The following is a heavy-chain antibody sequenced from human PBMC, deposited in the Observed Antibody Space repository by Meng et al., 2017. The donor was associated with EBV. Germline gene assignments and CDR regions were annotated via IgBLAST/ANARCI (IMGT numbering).Heavy chain of an antibody. CDR3: ARGPYYYDSSGYYYGEFDP. J-gene: IGHJ5*02. CDR2: MNPNSGNT. CDR1: GYTFTSYD. D-gene: IGHD3-22*01. Sequence: LVASGADVNTPGAPLKFSGKAFGYTFTSYDVKGVQQATGQGLEWMGWMNPNSGNTGYAQKFQGRVTMTRNTSISTAYMELSSLRSEDTAVYYCARGPYYYDSSGYYYGEFDPWGQGTLVTVSS. V-gene: IGHV1-8*01.